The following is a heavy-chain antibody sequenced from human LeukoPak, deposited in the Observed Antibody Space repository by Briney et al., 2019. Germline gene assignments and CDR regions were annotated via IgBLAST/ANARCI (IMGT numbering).Heavy chain of an antibody. D-gene: IGHD6-13*01. Sequence: GASVKVSCKASGYTFTSYYMHWVRQAPGQGLEGRGIINPSGGSTSYAQKFQGRVTMTRDMSTSTVYMELSSLRSEDTAVYYCARDVAAAGTPSDWFDPWGQGTLVTVSS. CDR3: ARDVAAAGTPSDWFDP. V-gene: IGHV1-46*01. CDR2: INPSGGST. CDR1: GYTFTSYY. J-gene: IGHJ5*02.